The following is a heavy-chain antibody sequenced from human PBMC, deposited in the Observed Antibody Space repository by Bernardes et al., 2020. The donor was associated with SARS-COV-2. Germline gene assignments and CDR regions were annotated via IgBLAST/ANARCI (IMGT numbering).Heavy chain of an antibody. CDR1: GFTFSSYG. CDR3: AKVMGQLDLYYYYGMDV. J-gene: IGHJ6*02. Sequence: GGSLRLSCAASGFTFSSYGMHWVRQAPGKGLEWVAVISYDGSNKYYADSVKGRFTISRDNSKNTLYLQMNSLRAEDTAVYYCAKVMGQLDLYYYYGMDVWGQGTTVTVSS. D-gene: IGHD6-6*01. V-gene: IGHV3-30*18. CDR2: ISYDGSNK.